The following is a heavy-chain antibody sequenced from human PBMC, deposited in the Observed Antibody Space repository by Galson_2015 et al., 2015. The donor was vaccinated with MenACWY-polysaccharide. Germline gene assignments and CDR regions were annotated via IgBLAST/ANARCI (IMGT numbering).Heavy chain of an antibody. D-gene: IGHD4-17*01. CDR3: AGIPATETSYGWFDP. V-gene: IGHV4-31*11. CDR1: VASISSGSHY. J-gene: IGHJ5*02. Sequence: CAVSVASISSGSHYWSWFRQYPGKNLEWIAYIYYNGRSNYNPSLRSRVSISMDMSKNQFSLNLGSVTAADTAVYFCAGIPATETSYGWFDPWGQGTLVTVSS. CDR2: IYYNGRS.